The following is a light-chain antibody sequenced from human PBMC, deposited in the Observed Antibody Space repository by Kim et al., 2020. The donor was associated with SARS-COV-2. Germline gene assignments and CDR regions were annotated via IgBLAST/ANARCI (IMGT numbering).Light chain of an antibody. V-gene: IGKV3-20*01. CDR2: GAS. CDR3: QQYGSSPYT. J-gene: IGKJ2*01. Sequence: LFPGERATLSCRASQSVSSSYLAWYQQKPGQAPRLLIHGASSRATGIPDRFSGSGSGTDFTLTISRLEPEDFAVYYCQQYGSSPYTFGQGTKLEI. CDR1: QSVSSSY.